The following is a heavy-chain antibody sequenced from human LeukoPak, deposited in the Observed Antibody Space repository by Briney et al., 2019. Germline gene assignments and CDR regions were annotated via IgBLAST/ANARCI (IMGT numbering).Heavy chain of an antibody. J-gene: IGHJ4*02. V-gene: IGHV3-23*01. Sequence: GASVKVSCKASGGTFSSYAMSWVRQAPGKGLEWLSAISGSGGSAYYADSVKGRFTISRDNSKNTLYLQINSLRAEDTAVYYCARTKTTVTRDDYWGQGTLVTVSS. CDR2: ISGSGGSA. D-gene: IGHD4-17*01. CDR1: GGTFSSYA. CDR3: ARTKTTVTRDDY.